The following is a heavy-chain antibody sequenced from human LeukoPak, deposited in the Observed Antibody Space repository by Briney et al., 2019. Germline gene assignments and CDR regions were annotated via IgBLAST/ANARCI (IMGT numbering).Heavy chain of an antibody. Sequence: GGSLRLSCAASGFTFSSYAMSWVRQAPGKGLEWVSAISDSGGNTYYADSVKGRFTISRDNSKNTLYLQMNSLRAEDTAVYYCAKVGSCSWYYWYFDLWGRGTMVTVSS. CDR1: GFTFSSYA. D-gene: IGHD6-13*01. V-gene: IGHV3-23*01. CDR3: AKVGSCSWYYWYFDL. CDR2: ISDSGGNT. J-gene: IGHJ2*01.